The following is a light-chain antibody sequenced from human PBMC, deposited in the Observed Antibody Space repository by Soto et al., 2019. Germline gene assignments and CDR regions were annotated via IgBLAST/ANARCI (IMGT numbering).Light chain of an antibody. J-gene: IGKJ4*01. CDR3: QQRSDWPST. V-gene: IGKV3-11*01. CDR2: DAS. Sequence: PGERATLSCRASQSVGSYFAWYQQKPGQAPRLLIYDASSRATGIPARFSGSGSGTDFTLTISSLEPEDFGVYYCQQRSDWPSTFGGGTRVEIK. CDR1: QSVGSY.